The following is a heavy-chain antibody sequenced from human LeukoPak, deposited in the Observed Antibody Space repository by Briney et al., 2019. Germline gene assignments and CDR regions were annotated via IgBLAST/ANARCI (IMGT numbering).Heavy chain of an antibody. D-gene: IGHD1-26*01. CDR3: ASGGIYYGAAFDF. Sequence: GGSLRLSCAASGFTFSSYAMHWVRQAPGKGLEWVAVISYDGSNKYYPDSVKGRFTISRDNAKNSLYLQMNSLRAEDTALYYCASGGIYYGAAFDFWGQGTLVTVSS. J-gene: IGHJ4*02. V-gene: IGHV3-30*04. CDR1: GFTFSSYA. CDR2: ISYDGSNK.